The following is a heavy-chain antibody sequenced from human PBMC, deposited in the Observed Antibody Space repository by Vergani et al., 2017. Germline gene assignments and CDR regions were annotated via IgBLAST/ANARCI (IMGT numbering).Heavy chain of an antibody. CDR3: AKDLLRFLEWLGFDY. CDR1: GFTFSSYA. D-gene: IGHD3-3*01. V-gene: IGHV3-23*01. Sequence: EVQLLESGGGLVQPGGSLRLSCAASGFTFSSYAMSWVRQAPGKGLEWVSAISGSGGSTYYAASVKGRFTIARDNSKNTLYLQMNSLRVADTAVYYCAKDLLRFLEWLGFDYWGQGTLVTVSS. CDR2: ISGSGGST. J-gene: IGHJ4*02.